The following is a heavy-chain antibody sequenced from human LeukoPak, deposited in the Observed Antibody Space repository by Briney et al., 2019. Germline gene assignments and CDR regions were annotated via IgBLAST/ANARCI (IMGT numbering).Heavy chain of an antibody. J-gene: IGHJ5*02. D-gene: IGHD2-2*01. Sequence: PGGSLRLSCAASGFTFSSYGMHWVRQAPGKGLEWVALIWHDGSNKFYADSVKGRFTISRDNSENTLYLQMNSLRADDTAVYYCARGRRDCTSTTCFFWFDPWGQGTLVTVSS. CDR3: ARGRRDCTSTTCFFWFDP. CDR1: GFTFSSYG. V-gene: IGHV3-33*01. CDR2: IWHDGSNK.